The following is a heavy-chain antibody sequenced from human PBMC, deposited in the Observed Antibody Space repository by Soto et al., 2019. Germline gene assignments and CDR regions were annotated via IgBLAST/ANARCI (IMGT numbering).Heavy chain of an antibody. CDR2: ISAYNGNT. CDR1: GYTFTSYG. J-gene: IGHJ3*02. V-gene: IGHV1-18*01. CDR3: ARDHKGYGFPQRLDLGHLAFDI. D-gene: IGHD3-16*01. Sequence: QVQLVQSGAEVKKPGASVKVSCKASGYTFTSYGISWVRQAPGQGLEWMGWISAYNGNTNYAQKLQGRVTMTTDTSTSTAYMELRSLRSDDTAVYYCARDHKGYGFPQRLDLGHLAFDIWGQGTMVTVSS.